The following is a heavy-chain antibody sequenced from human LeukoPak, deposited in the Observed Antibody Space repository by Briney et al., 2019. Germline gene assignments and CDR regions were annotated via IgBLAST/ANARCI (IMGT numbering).Heavy chain of an antibody. V-gene: IGHV4-34*01. Sequence: SETLSLTCAVYGGSFSGYYWSWIRQPPGKGLEWIGEINHSGSTNYNPSLKSRVTISVDTSKNQFSLKLSSVTAADTAVYYCARVRVEWGIPRNSFDYWGQGTLVTVSS. CDR3: ARVRVEWGIPRNSFDY. CDR2: INHSGST. CDR1: GGSFSGYY. J-gene: IGHJ4*02. D-gene: IGHD3-16*01.